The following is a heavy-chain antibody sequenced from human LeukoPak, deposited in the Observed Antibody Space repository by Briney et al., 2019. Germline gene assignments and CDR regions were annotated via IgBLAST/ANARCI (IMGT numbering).Heavy chain of an antibody. V-gene: IGHV4-38-2*01. CDR3: AGQHDTNGYYFY. J-gene: IGHJ4*02. Sequence: SETLSLTCAVTGNSINSAYYWGWIRQPPGKGLEWIGSIYHSGSTYYNPSLKSRVTISVETSKNSFSLKLSSVTATDTAVYYCAGQHDTNGYYFYWGQGTLVTVSP. CDR1: GNSINSAYY. D-gene: IGHD3-22*01. CDR2: IYHSGST.